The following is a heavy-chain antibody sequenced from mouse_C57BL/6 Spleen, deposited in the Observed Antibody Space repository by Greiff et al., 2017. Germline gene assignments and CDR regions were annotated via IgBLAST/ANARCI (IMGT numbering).Heavy chain of an antibody. CDR3: ARHDDYGSSYWFAY. J-gene: IGHJ3*01. CDR1: GFTFSSYG. Sequence: EVQLVESGGDLVKPGGSLKLSCAASGFTFSSYGMSWVRQTPDKRLEWVATISSGGSYTYYPDSVKGRFTISRDNAKNTLYLQMSSLKSEDTAMYYCARHDDYGSSYWFAYWGQGTLVTVSA. CDR2: ISSGGSYT. V-gene: IGHV5-6*01. D-gene: IGHD1-1*01.